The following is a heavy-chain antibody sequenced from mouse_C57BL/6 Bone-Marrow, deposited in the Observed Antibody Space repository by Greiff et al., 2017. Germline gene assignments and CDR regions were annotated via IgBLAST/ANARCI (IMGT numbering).Heavy chain of an antibody. D-gene: IGHD1-3*01. CDR3: ARHITTD. J-gene: IGHJ2*01. V-gene: IGHV5-6*02. CDR2: ISSGGSYT. Sequence: DVKLQESGGDLVKPGGSLKLSCAASGFTFSSYGMSWVRQTPDKRLEWVATISSGGSYTYYPDSVKGRFTISRDNAKNTLYLQMSSLKSEDTAMYYCARHITTDWGQGTTLTVSS. CDR1: GFTFSSYG.